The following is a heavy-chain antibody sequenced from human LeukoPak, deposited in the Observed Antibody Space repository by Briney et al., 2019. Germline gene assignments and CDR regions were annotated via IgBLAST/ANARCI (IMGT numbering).Heavy chain of an antibody. CDR3: ARTTEGYAGGPGYSYYYYMDV. D-gene: IGHD5-12*01. CDR2: INHSGST. Sequence: SETLSLTCAVYGGSFSGYYWSWIRQPPGKGLEWIGEINHSGSTNYNPSPKSRVTISVDTSKNQVSLKLRSVTAAGTAVYYCARTTEGYAGGPGYSYYYYMDVWGKGTTVTISS. V-gene: IGHV4-34*01. J-gene: IGHJ6*03. CDR1: GGSFSGYY.